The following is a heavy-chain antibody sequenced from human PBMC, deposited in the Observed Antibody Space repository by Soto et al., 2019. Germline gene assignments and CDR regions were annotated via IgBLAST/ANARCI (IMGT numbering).Heavy chain of an antibody. CDR1: GGSISSSSYY. V-gene: IGHV4-39*01. CDR2: IYYSGST. D-gene: IGHD5-18*01. CDR3: VYFNTAMGDYYFDY. J-gene: IGHJ4*02. Sequence: QLQLQESGPGLVKPSETLSLTCTVSGGSISSSSYYWGWIRQPPGKGLEWIGSIYYSGSTYYNPSLKSRVTISVDTSKNQFSLKLSSVTAADTAVYYCVYFNTAMGDYYFDYWGQGTLVTVSS.